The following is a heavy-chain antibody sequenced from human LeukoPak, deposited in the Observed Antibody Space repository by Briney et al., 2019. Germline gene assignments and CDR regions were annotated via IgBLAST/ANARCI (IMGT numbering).Heavy chain of an antibody. V-gene: IGHV3-21*01. CDR3: ARDQYYDFWSCYLYCYYYYMDF. J-gene: IGHJ6*03. CDR2: ISSSSSYI. CDR1: GFTFSSYS. D-gene: IGHD3-3*01. Sequence: GGSLRLSCAASGFTFSSYSMNGVRQAPGKGLEGVSSISSSSSYIYYADSVKGRFTISRDNAKNSLYLQMNSLRAEDTAVYYCARDQYYDFWSCYLYCYYYYMDFWGKGPTVTVSS.